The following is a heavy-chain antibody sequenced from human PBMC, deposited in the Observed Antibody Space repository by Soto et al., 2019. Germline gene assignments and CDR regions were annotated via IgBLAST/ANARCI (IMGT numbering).Heavy chain of an antibody. J-gene: IGHJ5*02. Sequence: QVQLVQSGAEVKKPGASVKVSCKASGYTFTSYGISWVRQAPGQGLEWMGWISAYNGNTKYAPKVQGRVTMTTDTSPHTAYMELRSVISDDPAVYYCARDNPPFDPWGQGTLVTVSS. V-gene: IGHV1-18*01. CDR1: GYTFTSYG. CDR3: ARDNPPFDP. CDR2: ISAYNGNT.